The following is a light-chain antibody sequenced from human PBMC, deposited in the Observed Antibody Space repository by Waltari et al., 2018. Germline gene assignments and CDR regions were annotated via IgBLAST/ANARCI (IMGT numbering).Light chain of an antibody. J-gene: IGKJ1*01. CDR2: KAS. V-gene: IGKV1-5*03. Sequence: DIQMTQSPSTLSASVGDRVTITCRASQSISNWLAWYQQKPGKAPKVLIYKASSLESGVPARFSGRGSGTDFSLTISSLQPDDFATYYCQQYSYYQTFGQGTKVEIK. CDR3: QQYSYYQT. CDR1: QSISNW.